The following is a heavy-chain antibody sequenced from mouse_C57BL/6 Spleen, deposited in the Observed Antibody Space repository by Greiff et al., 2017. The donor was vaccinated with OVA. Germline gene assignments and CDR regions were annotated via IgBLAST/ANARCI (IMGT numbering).Heavy chain of an antibody. J-gene: IGHJ2*01. V-gene: IGHV1-82*01. CDR3: ARSEDYAYFDY. D-gene: IGHD1-1*01. CDR1: GYAFSSSW. Sequence: QVQLQQSGPELVKPGASVKISCKASGYAFSSSWMNWVKQRPGKGLEWIGRIYPGDGDTNYNGKFKGKATLTADKSSSTAYMQLSSLTSEDSAVYFCARSEDYAYFDYWGQGTTLTVSS. CDR2: IYPGDGDT.